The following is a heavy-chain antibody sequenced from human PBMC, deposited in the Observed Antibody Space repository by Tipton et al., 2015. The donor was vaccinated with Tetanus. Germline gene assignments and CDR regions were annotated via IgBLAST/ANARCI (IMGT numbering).Heavy chain of an antibody. CDR3: AREIWWTSWVAFDH. CDR1: GFTFRRYD. CDR2: IGAGGET. J-gene: IGHJ4*02. Sequence: SLRLSCAASGFTFRRYDMHWVRQATGKPLEWVAAIGAGGETYYLESVKGRFTISRDNAENSLYLQMSSLRVEDTAVYYCAREIWWTSWVAFDHWGQGTLVPVSS. D-gene: IGHD4/OR15-4a*01. V-gene: IGHV3-13*01.